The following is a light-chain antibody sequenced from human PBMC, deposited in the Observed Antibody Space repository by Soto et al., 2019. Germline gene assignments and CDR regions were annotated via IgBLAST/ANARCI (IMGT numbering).Light chain of an antibody. Sequence: EIVLTQSPTTASFSPGERATPSCRASQSVSSYLAWYQQKPGQAPRLLIYDASNRATSIPARFSGSGSGTDFTLTISSLEPEDFAVYYCQQRSNWITFGQGTRLEIK. CDR1: QSVSSY. J-gene: IGKJ5*01. CDR3: QQRSNWIT. CDR2: DAS. V-gene: IGKV3-11*01.